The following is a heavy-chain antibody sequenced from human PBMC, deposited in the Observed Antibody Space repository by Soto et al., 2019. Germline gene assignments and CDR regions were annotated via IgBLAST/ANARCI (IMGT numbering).Heavy chain of an antibody. D-gene: IGHD4-4*01. V-gene: IGHV3-23*01. CDR1: GFTFSIYA. CDR2: ISGSGIST. J-gene: IGHJ4*02. CDR3: AKDDHWDYTRSTPGY. Sequence: GGSLRLSCAASGFTFSIYAMTWVRQAPGKGLEWVSAISGSGISTDYADSVKGRFTISRDNSKNTLYLQMNSLRAEDTALYYCAKDDHWDYTRSTPGYWGQGTLVTVSS.